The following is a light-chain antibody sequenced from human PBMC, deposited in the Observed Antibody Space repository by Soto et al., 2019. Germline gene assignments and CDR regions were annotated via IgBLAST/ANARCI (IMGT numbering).Light chain of an antibody. CDR1: QSVSSD. J-gene: IGKJ1*01. CDR3: QQYNNWPQT. Sequence: EIVLTQSPATLSLSPGERATLSCRASQSVSSDLAWYQQKPGDAPRLLIYGASTRATGIPARFSGSGSGTEFTLTISSLQSEDFAVYYCQQYNNWPQTFGQGTKVEI. V-gene: IGKV3-15*01. CDR2: GAS.